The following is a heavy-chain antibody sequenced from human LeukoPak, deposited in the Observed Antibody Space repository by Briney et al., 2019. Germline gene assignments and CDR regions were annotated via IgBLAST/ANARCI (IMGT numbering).Heavy chain of an antibody. Sequence: GESLKISCKGSGYSFTDYYIHWVRQAPGQGLEWMGWINPNSGVTHYAQKLQGRVTMTTDTSSSTAYMELSRVRYDDTAVYYCARDFQNKKWYGGPGYYFDYWGQGTLVTVSS. J-gene: IGHJ4*02. CDR3: ARDFQNKKWYGGPGYYFDY. V-gene: IGHV1-2*02. CDR2: INPNSGVT. D-gene: IGHD1-26*01. CDR1: GYSFTDYY.